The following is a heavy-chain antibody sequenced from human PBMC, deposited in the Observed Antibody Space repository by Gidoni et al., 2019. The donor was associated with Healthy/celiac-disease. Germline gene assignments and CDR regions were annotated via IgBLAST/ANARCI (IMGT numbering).Heavy chain of an antibody. J-gene: IGHJ4*02. D-gene: IGHD3-10*01. CDR3: AKGRYYGSGSYFAAVDY. V-gene: IGHV3-9*01. Sequence: EVQLVESGGGLVQPGRSLRLSCAASGFTFDDYAMHWVRQAPGKGLERVSGISWNSGSIGYADSVKGRFTISRDNAKNSLYLQMNSLRAEDTALYYCAKGRYYGSGSYFAAVDYWGQGTLVTVSS. CDR1: GFTFDDYA. CDR2: ISWNSGSI.